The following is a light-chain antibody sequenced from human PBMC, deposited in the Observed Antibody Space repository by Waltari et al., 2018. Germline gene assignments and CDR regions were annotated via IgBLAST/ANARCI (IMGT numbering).Light chain of an antibody. CDR3: SSYAGSNNLV. J-gene: IGLJ2*01. V-gene: IGLV2-8*01. CDR1: SSDVGGYNY. CDR2: EVS. Sequence: QSALTQPPSASGSPGQSVTISCTGTSSDVGGYNYVSWYQQHPGKAPKLMIYEVSKRPSWLPARFSGSKSGNTASLTVSGLQAEDEADYYCSSYAGSNNLVFGGGTKLTVL.